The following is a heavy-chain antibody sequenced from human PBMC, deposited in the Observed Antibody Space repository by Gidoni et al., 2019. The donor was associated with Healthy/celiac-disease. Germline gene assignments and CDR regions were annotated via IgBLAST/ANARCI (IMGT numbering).Heavy chain of an antibody. CDR2: MSGDGGST. CDR3: AKGGERGDSGWYPPKAEYFQH. V-gene: IGHV3-43*02. CDR1: GFTFDDYA. Sequence: EVQLVESGGGVVQPGGSLRLSCAASGFTFDDYAMHWVRQAPGKGLEWVSLMSGDGGSTYYADSVKGRFTISRDNSKNSLYLQMNSLRTEDTALYYCAKGGERGDSGWYPPKAEYFQHWGQGTLVTVSS. D-gene: IGHD6-19*01. J-gene: IGHJ1*01.